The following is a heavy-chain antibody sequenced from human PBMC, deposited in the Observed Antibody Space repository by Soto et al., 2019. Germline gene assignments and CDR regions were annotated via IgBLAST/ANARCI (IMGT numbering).Heavy chain of an antibody. CDR3: ASGGDATYSFDY. CDR2: IYWDDDK. J-gene: IGHJ4*02. CDR1: GFSLSTSGVH. V-gene: IGHV2-5*02. D-gene: IGHD3-16*01. Sequence: QITLKESGPTLVKPTQTLTLTCTFSGFSLSTSGVHVGWIRQPPGKALEWLALIYWDDDKRYSPSLKSRLTITKDPSKNQVVLTMTNMDPVDTATYYCASGGDATYSFDYWGQGTLVTVSS.